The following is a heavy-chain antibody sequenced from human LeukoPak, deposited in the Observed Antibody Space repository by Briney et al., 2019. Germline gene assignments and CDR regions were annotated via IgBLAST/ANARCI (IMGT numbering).Heavy chain of an antibody. V-gene: IGHV3-21*01. D-gene: IGHD3-16*01. CDR3: TASVGEMALDY. CDR2: FGDRSAYI. Sequence: GGSLRLSCAVSGFTFCTSSRCWVRQAPGKGPEWVSSFGDRSAYIYYADSVKGRFTISRDNAKNSLYLQMNGLRVDDTAVYYRTASVGEMALDYWGQGTLVTVSS. CDR1: GFTFCTSS. J-gene: IGHJ4*02.